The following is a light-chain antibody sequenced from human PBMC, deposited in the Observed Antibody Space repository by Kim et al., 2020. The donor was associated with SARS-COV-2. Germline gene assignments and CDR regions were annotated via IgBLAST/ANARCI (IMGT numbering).Light chain of an antibody. CDR2: AAS. V-gene: IGKV1-39*01. Sequence: GDRVTITCRASQGISSYLSWYQQKPGKAPKLLIYAASSLQSGVPSRFSGSGSGTDFTLAISSLQPEDFASYFCQQNYRTPPTFGQGTKLEIK. J-gene: IGKJ2*01. CDR1: QGISSY. CDR3: QQNYRTPPT.